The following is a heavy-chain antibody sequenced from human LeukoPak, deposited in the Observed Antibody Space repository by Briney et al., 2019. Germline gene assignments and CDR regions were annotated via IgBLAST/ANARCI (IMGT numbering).Heavy chain of an antibody. Sequence: PGGSLRLSCAASGFTFSNYGMHWIRQAPGKGLEWVALIWYDGSNKYYTDSVKGRLTISRDNAKNSLYLQMNSLRAEDTALYYCAKAVGSSSGYYPFDYWGQGTLVTVSS. J-gene: IGHJ4*02. CDR3: AKAVGSSSGYYPFDY. CDR1: GFTFSNYG. V-gene: IGHV3-30*02. CDR2: IWYDGSNK. D-gene: IGHD3-22*01.